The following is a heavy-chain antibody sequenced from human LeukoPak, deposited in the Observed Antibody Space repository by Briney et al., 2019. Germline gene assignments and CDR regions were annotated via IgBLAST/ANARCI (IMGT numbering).Heavy chain of an antibody. CDR2: IHYSGST. V-gene: IGHV4-59*01. J-gene: IGHJ4*02. D-gene: IGHD7-27*01. CDR3: ARLTGAYFDH. CDR1: GGSIVSYY. Sequence: SESLSLTCTVPGGSIVSYYWTWIRQPLRKGLEWIGFIHYSGSTNHMPSLESRVTISVDTSKNQFSLKLRSVTAADTAVYYCARLTGAYFDHWGQGTLVTVSS.